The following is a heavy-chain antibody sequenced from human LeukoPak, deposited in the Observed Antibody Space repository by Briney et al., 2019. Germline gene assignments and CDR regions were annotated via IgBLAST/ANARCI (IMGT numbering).Heavy chain of an antibody. CDR3: ARGQRRHIDMAPSFDY. CDR2: ISGSGSGGST. V-gene: IGHV3-23*01. CDR1: GFTFSSSA. J-gene: IGHJ4*02. Sequence: GGSPRLSCAASGFTFSSSAMSWVRQAPGKGLEWVSSISGSGSGGSTYYADSVKGRFTISRDNSKNTLYLQMNSLRGEDTAVYSCARGQRRHIDMAPSFDYWGQGTLVTVSS. D-gene: IGHD5-24*01.